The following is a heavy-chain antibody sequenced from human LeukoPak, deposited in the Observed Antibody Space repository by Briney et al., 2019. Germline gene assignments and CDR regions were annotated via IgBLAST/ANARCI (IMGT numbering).Heavy chain of an antibody. CDR2: ISGSGGST. V-gene: IGHV3-23*01. J-gene: IGHJ3*02. Sequence: PGGSLRLSCAASGFTFSSYAMSWVRQAPGKGLEWVSAISGSGGSTYYADSVKGRFTISRDNSKNTLYLQMNSLRAEDTAVYYCAKWRATYYYDSSGYTDAFDIWGQGTMVTVSS. CDR3: AKWRATYYYDSSGYTDAFDI. D-gene: IGHD3-22*01. CDR1: GFTFSSYA.